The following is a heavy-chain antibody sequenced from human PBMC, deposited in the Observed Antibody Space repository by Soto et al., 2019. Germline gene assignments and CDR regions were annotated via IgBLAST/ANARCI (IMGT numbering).Heavy chain of an antibody. CDR2: ISGSGGAT. Sequence: EVQLLESGGGLVQPGGSLSLSCAASGFTFITYAMSWVRQAPGKGLEWVSAISGSGGATYYADSVKGRFTISRDNSKNTLYLQINSLRAEDTAVYYCARGDTNNWYVFDYWGRGTLVTVSS. CDR1: GFTFITYA. V-gene: IGHV3-23*01. CDR3: ARGDTNNWYVFDY. D-gene: IGHD1-1*01. J-gene: IGHJ4*02.